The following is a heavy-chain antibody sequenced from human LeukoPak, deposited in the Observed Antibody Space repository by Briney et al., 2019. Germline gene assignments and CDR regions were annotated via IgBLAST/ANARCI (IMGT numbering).Heavy chain of an antibody. CDR2: IYYSGST. J-gene: IGHJ4*02. V-gene: IGHV4-59*01. Sequence: SETLSLTCTVSGGSISSYYWSWIRQPPGKGLEWIGYIYYSGSTNYNPSLESRVTISVDTSENQFSLKLSSVTAADTAVYYCARHTTMVHFDYSRQGTLVTVSS. D-gene: IGHD5-18*01. CDR1: GGSISSYY. CDR3: ARHTTMVHFDY.